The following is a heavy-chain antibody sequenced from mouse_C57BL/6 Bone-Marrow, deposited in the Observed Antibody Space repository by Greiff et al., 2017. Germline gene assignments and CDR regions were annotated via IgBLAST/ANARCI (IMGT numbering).Heavy chain of an antibody. CDR3: ARPIYYDYAWFAY. CDR1: GYTFTSYG. Sequence: VQVVESGAELARPGASVKLSCKASGYTFTSYGISWVKQRTGQGLEWIGEIYPRSGNTYYNEKFKGKATLTADKSSSTAYMELRSLTSEDSAVYFCARPIYYDYAWFAYWGQGTLVTVSA. J-gene: IGHJ3*01. CDR2: IYPRSGNT. V-gene: IGHV1-81*01. D-gene: IGHD2-4*01.